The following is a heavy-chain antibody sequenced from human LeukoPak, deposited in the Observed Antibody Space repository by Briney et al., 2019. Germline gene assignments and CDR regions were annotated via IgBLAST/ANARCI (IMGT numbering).Heavy chain of an antibody. CDR3: ATEDPPTFSGNFDY. D-gene: IGHD1-26*01. V-gene: IGHV3-74*01. Sequence: PGGSLRLSRAPPGLTPSSYWMHAVSQAPRKGVVCVSRINSDGSSTSYADSVKGRFTIARDNAKNTMYLQMNSLRAEDTAVYYCATEDPPTFSGNFDYWGQGTLVTVS. J-gene: IGHJ4*02. CDR1: GLTPSSYW. CDR2: INSDGSST.